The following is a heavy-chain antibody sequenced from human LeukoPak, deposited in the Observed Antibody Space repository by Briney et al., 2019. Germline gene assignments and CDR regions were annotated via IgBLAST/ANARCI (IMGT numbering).Heavy chain of an antibody. Sequence: GGSLRLSCAASGFTFSSYAMSWVRQAPGKGLEWVSGISGSGSSTYYADSVKGRFTISRDKSKNTLYLQMNSLRAEDTAVYYCAKDVVAAARPSLMDVWGQGTTVTVSS. V-gene: IGHV3-23*01. CDR2: ISGSGSST. J-gene: IGHJ6*02. CDR1: GFTFSSYA. D-gene: IGHD2-15*01. CDR3: AKDVVAAARPSLMDV.